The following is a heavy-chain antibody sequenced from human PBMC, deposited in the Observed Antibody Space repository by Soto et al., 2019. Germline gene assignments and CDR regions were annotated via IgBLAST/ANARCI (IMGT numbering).Heavy chain of an antibody. CDR1: GFSLGTYGVG. CDR2: IYWDHDK. J-gene: IGHJ2*01. CDR3: AHRGGGIVDWYFDL. Sequence: QSTLNESGPTLVKPTQTLTLTCTFSGFSLGTYGVGVGWIRQPPGKAMEWLALIYWDHDKRYSPSLKSRLTITKDTSKRQVFLTLTNMDPVDTATYYCAHRGGGIVDWYFDLWGRGTPVIVSS. D-gene: IGHD1-26*01. V-gene: IGHV2-5*02.